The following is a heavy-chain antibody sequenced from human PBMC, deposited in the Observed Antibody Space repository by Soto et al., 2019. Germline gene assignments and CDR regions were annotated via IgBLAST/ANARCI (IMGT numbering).Heavy chain of an antibody. D-gene: IGHD3-3*01. V-gene: IGHV4-59*01. CDR2: IYYSGST. CDR1: GGSISSYY. J-gene: IGHJ5*02. CDR3: AKVNDFWTGYYSTNWFDP. Sequence: SETLSLTCTVSGGSISSYYWSWIRQPPGKGLEWIGYIYYSGSTNYNPSLKSRVTISVDTSKNQFSLKLSSVTAADTAGYYCAKVNDFWTGYYSTNWFDPWGQETLVTVSS.